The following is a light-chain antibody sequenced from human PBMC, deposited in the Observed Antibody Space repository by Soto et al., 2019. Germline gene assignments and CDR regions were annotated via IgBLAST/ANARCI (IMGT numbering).Light chain of an antibody. CDR2: GAS. CDR1: QSVTSN. CDR3: QQDNDWWT. J-gene: IGKJ1*01. Sequence: EIVMTQSPATLSVSPGERATLSCRASQSVTSNFAWYQQKPGQAPRLLIYGASTKTTGIPARFSGSGSGTEFTLTSSSLQSEDVAVYYCQQDNDWWTFGQGTKVEIK. V-gene: IGKV3-15*01.